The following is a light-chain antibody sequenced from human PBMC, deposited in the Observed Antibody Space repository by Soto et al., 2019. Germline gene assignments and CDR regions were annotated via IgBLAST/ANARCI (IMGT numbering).Light chain of an antibody. CDR1: SSDVGAYDY. J-gene: IGLJ1*01. CDR3: ASPTTTNTRV. V-gene: IGLV2-14*03. CDR2: EVS. Sequence: QSVLTQPASVSGSPGQSIAISCTGTSSDVGAYDYVSWYQQHPDRAPRLVIDEVSNRPSGVSNRFSGSKSVNTATLTISGLQAEDEADYYCASPTTTNTRVFGTGTKVTVL.